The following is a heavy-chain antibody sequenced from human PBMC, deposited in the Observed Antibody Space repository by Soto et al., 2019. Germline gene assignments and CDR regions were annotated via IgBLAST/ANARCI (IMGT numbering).Heavy chain of an antibody. CDR1: GDSISKTTSY. D-gene: IGHD2-2*01. CDR3: ARRVGSCSGTSCNGWFDP. Sequence: SETLSLTCSVSGDSISKTTSYWGWIRQPPGKGLEWIGTIYHSGSTYYNPSLMSRVTLSIDKSKNQFSLKLNSVTAADTAVYYCARRVGSCSGTSCNGWFDPWGQGTLVTVSS. CDR2: IYHSGST. J-gene: IGHJ5*02. V-gene: IGHV4-39*01.